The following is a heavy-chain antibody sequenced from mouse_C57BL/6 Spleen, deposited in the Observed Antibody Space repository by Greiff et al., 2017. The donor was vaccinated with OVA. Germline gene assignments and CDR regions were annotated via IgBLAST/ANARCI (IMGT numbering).Heavy chain of an antibody. Sequence: VVRPGTSVKMSCKASGYTFTNYWIGWAKQRPGHGLEWIGDIYPGGGYTNYNEKFKGKATLTADKSSSTAYMQFSSLTSEDSAIYYCARASGSSGYDDYAMDYWGQGTSVTVSS. J-gene: IGHJ4*01. CDR3: ARASGSSGYDDYAMDY. CDR2: IYPGGGYT. CDR1: GYTFTNYW. V-gene: IGHV1-63*01. D-gene: IGHD3-2*02.